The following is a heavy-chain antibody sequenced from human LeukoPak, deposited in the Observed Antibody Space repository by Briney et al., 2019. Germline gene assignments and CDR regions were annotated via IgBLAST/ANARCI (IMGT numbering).Heavy chain of an antibody. CDR3: ARDSYSRY. CDR2: IYNDGST. CDR1: GFAVSRHY. V-gene: IGHV3-66*01. Sequence: PGGSLRLSCAASGFAVSRHYMSWVRQAPGRGLEWVSVIYNDGSTYYADSVKGRFTISRDTSKNTLYLQMNSLRAEDTAIYYCARDSYSRYWGQGTLVSVSS. D-gene: IGHD3-16*01. J-gene: IGHJ4*02.